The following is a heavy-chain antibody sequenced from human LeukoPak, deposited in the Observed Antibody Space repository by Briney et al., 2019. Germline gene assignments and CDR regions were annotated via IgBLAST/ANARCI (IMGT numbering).Heavy chain of an antibody. CDR3: ARGFFVDCSSTSCYVYFDY. CDR2: IYYSGST. CDR1: GGSISSYY. J-gene: IGHJ4*02. Sequence: SETLSLTCTVSGGSISSYYWSCIRQPPGKGLEWIGYIYYSGSTNYNPSLKSRVTISVDTSKNQFSLKLSSVTAADTAVYYCARGFFVDCSSTSCYVYFDYWGQGTLVTVSS. D-gene: IGHD2-2*01. V-gene: IGHV4-59*12.